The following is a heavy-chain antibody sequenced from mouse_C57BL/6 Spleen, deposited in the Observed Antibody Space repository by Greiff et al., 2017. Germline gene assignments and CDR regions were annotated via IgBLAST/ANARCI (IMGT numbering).Heavy chain of an antibody. Sequence: QVQLQQSGAELVRPGASVTLSCKASGYTFTDYEMHWVKQTPVHGLEWIGAIDPETGGTASNQKFKGKAILTADKSSSTAYMGLRSLTSEDSAVYYCTRGRITTVVEDYAMDYWGQGTSVTVSS. J-gene: IGHJ4*01. CDR2: IDPETGGT. CDR1: GYTFTDYE. CDR3: TRGRITTVVEDYAMDY. V-gene: IGHV1-15*01. D-gene: IGHD1-1*01.